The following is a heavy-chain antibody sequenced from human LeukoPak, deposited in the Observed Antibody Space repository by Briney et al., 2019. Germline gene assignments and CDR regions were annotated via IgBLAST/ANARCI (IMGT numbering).Heavy chain of an antibody. D-gene: IGHD2-15*01. V-gene: IGHV4-31*03. Sequence: SETLSLTCTVSGGSISSGGSYWSWIRQHPGKGLEWIGYIYYNGGTYYNPPLKSRLTISSETSKNQFSLKLSSVTAADTAVYYCASDLGYCSGGSCWSIWGQGTMVTVS. CDR2: IYYNGGT. CDR3: ASDLGYCSGGSCWSI. CDR1: GGSISSGGSY. J-gene: IGHJ3*02.